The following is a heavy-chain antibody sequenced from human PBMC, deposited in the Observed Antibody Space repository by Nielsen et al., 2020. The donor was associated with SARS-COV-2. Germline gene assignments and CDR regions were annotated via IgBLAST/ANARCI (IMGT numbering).Heavy chain of an antibody. CDR2: ISSSSSYI. CDR3: ASEWGADGEIDY. CDR1: GFTFSSYS. D-gene: IGHD3-16*01. J-gene: IGHJ4*02. V-gene: IGHV3-21*01. Sequence: GESLKISCAASGFTFSSYSMNWVRQAPGKGLEWVSSISSSSSYIYYADSVKGRFTISRDNAKNSLYLQMNSLRAEDTAVYYCASEWGADGEIDYWGQGTLVTVSS.